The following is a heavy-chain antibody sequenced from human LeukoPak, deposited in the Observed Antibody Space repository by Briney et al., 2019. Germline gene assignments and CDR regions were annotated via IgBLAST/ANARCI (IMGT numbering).Heavy chain of an antibody. J-gene: IGHJ4*02. D-gene: IGHD6-13*01. CDR1: GYTFTSYD. Sequence: GASVKVSCKASGYTFTSYDINWVRQATGQGLEWMGWMNPNSGNTGYAQKFQGRVTMTRNTSISTAYMELSSLRSEDTAVYYCARRGYSSSWEIFYYFDYWGQGTLVTVSS. CDR3: ARRGYSSSWEIFYYFDY. CDR2: MNPNSGNT. V-gene: IGHV1-8*01.